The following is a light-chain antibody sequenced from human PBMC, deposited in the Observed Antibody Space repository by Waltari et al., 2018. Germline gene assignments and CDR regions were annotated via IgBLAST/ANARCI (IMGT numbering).Light chain of an antibody. J-gene: IGKJ5*01. CDR3: QQYNNWPLA. V-gene: IGKV3-15*01. CDR2: DTS. CDR1: QSVVIN. Sequence: ERVMTQSPATLSVSPGERVTLSCRASQSVVINLAWYQQKPGQAPRPLIYDTSTRATGIPASFSGSGSGTEFTLTISSLQSEDFAVYYCQQYNNWPLAFGQGTRLEIK.